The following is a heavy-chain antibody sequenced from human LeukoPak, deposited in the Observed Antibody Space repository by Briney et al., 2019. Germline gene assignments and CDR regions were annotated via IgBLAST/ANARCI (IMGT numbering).Heavy chain of an antibody. CDR2: INWNGGST. CDR1: GFTFSDYY. D-gene: IGHD4-17*01. V-gene: IGHV3-20*04. J-gene: IGHJ4*02. CDR3: ARDSDGDETYYFDY. Sequence: GGSLRLSCAASGFTFSDYYMSWIRQAPGKGLEWVSGINWNGGSTGYADSVKGRFTISRDNAKNSLYLQMNSLRAEDTALYYCARDSDGDETYYFDYWGQGTLVTVSS.